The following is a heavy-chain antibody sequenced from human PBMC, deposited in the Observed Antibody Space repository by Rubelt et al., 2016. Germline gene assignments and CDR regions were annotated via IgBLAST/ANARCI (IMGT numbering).Heavy chain of an antibody. V-gene: IGHV4-59*12. Sequence: QVQLQESGPGLVKPSETLSLTCTVSGGSISSYYWSWIRQPPGKGLEWIGYIRNRGSSYYNPSLNRRVTISIDTSQNQFSLWLGSVTAADTALYYCARERQSYGGTIIDYWGQGTLVTVSS. CDR2: IRNRGSS. D-gene: IGHD2-21*01. J-gene: IGHJ4*02. CDR1: GGSISSYY. CDR3: ARERQSYGGTIIDY.